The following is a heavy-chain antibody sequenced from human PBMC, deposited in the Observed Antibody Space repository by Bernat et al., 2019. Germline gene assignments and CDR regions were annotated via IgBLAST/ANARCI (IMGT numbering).Heavy chain of an antibody. D-gene: IGHD1-26*01. V-gene: IGHV3-33*01. CDR3: ARGGGYSGYYDY. CDR2: IRSDGSSG. J-gene: IGHJ4*02. Sequence: QVQLVESGGGVVQPGRSLRLSCAASGFIFSSYGIHWVRQAPGKGLEWVAVIRSDGSSGYNADSVGGRFTISRDNAKNTLYLQMSSLRAEDTAVYYGARGGGYSGYYDYWGQGTLVTVSS. CDR1: GFIFSSYG.